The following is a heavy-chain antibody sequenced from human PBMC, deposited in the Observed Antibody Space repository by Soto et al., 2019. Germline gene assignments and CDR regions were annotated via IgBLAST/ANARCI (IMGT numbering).Heavy chain of an antibody. CDR2: IIPIFGTA. V-gene: IGHV1-69*12. D-gene: IGHD5-18*01. J-gene: IGHJ4*02. Sequence: QVQLVKSGAEVKKPGSSVKVSCKASGGTFSSYAISWVRQAPGQGLEWMGGIIPIFGTANYAQKFQGRVTITADESTSTAYMERISLRSEEPAVYYCARERRAAMDPLDYWAREPWSPSPQ. CDR1: GGTFSSYA. CDR3: ARERRAAMDPLDY.